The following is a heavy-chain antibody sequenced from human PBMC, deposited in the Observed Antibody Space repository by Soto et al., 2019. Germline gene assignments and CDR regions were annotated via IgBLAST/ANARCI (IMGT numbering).Heavy chain of an antibody. Sequence: SETLSLTCTVSGGSITRDNWSWIRQPPGKGLEWIAYSDYSGNTNYNPSLKSRVTISVDTSKNQFSLEVRSVTATDTAVYYCARQLGNGWFDSWGQGTLVTVSS. CDR1: GGSITRDN. D-gene: IGHD7-27*01. J-gene: IGHJ5*01. CDR2: SDYSGNT. CDR3: ARQLGNGWFDS. V-gene: IGHV4-59*08.